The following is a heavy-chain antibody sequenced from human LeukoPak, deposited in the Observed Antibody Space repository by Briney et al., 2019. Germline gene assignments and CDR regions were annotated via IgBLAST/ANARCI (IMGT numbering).Heavy chain of an antibody. CDR3: ARSSYSSSSSV. CDR1: GFTSSSYW. CDR2: IKKDGSEK. Sequence: GGALRLSCAASGFTSSSYWMSWVRQAPGKGLEWVANIKKDGSEKYYVDSVKGRFTISRDNAKNSLYLQMNSMRAEDTAVYYCARSSYSSSSSVWGQGTMVTVSS. D-gene: IGHD6-6*01. V-gene: IGHV3-7*03. J-gene: IGHJ3*01.